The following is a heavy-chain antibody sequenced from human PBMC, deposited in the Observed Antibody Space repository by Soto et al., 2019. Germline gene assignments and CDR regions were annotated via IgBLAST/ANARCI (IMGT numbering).Heavy chain of an antibody. CDR1: GYTFASYA. CDR3: ARDRPPPDL. Sequence: QVQLVQSGAEVKKPGASVRVSCKASGYTFASYAISWMRQAPGQGLEGMGWISAYNGNTNYAQKLQGRVTMTTDTPTSTTYMELRSLRSDDTAVYYCARDRPPPDLWGQGTLVTVSS. J-gene: IGHJ4*02. CDR2: ISAYNGNT. V-gene: IGHV1-18*01.